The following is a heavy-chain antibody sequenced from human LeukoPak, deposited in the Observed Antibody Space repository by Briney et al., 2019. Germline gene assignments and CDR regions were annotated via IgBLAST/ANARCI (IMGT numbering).Heavy chain of an antibody. V-gene: IGHV1-18*01. CDR1: GYTFTNYG. Sequence: GASVKVSCKASGYTFTNYGIIWVRQVPGQGLEWLGGISVYNGHTNYAQKLQGRVTMTTDTSTSTAYMELRSLRSDDTAVYYCARDHSPYYDFWSGPTYYYMDVWGKGTTVTVSS. J-gene: IGHJ6*03. CDR2: ISVYNGHT. D-gene: IGHD3-3*01. CDR3: ARDHSPYYDFWSGPTYYYMDV.